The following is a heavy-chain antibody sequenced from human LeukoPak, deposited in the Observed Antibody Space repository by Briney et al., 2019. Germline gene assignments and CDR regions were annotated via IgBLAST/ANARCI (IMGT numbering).Heavy chain of an antibody. D-gene: IGHD2-2*01. J-gene: IGHJ4*02. V-gene: IGHV5-51*01. CDR2: IYPGDSDT. CDR3: ARHNRQYQLLRPFDY. Sequence: GASVKVSCKASGYSFTTYWIGWVRQMPGKGLEWMGIIYPGDSDTRYSPSFQGQVTISADKSINTAYLQWSSLKASDTAMYYCARHNRQYQLLRPFDYWGQGTLVTVSS. CDR1: GYSFTTYW.